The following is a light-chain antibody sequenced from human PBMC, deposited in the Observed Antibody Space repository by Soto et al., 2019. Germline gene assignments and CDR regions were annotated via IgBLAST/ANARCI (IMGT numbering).Light chain of an antibody. Sequence: QSVLTQPAAVSGSPGQSITISCIGSNSDIGTYNLVSWYRQHPGKVPKLLIYEGSRRPSGISNRFSGSKSGNTASLTISGLQAEDEADYYCYSKARGGSVVFGTGTKVTGL. J-gene: IGLJ1*01. CDR2: EGS. CDR1: NSDIGTYNL. V-gene: IGLV2-23*01. CDR3: YSKARGGSVV.